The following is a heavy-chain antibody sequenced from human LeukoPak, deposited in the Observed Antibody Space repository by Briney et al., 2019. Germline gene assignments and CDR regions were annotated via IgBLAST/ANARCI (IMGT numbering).Heavy chain of an antibody. CDR2: ISYDGSNK. V-gene: IGHV3-30-3*01. CDR3: ARDIGCSGGSCSRAANY. D-gene: IGHD2-15*01. Sequence: PGGSLRLSCAASGFTFSSYAMHWVRQAPGKGLEWVAVISYDGSNKYYADSVKGRFTISRDNSKNTLYLQMNSLRAEDTAVYYCARDIGCSGGSCSRAANYWGQGTLVTVSS. J-gene: IGHJ4*02. CDR1: GFTFSSYA.